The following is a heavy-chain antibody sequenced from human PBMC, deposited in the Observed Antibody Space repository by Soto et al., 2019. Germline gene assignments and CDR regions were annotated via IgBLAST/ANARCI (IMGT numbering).Heavy chain of an antibody. CDR1: GYTFTSYY. V-gene: IGHV1-46*01. Sequence: ASVKVSWKASGYTFTSYYMHWVRQAPGQGLEWMGIINPSGGSTSYAQKFQGRVTMTRDTSTSTVYMELSSLRSEDTAVYYCARAVGYYDSSGYFDYWGQGTLVTVSS. CDR3: ARAVGYYDSSGYFDY. D-gene: IGHD3-22*01. J-gene: IGHJ4*02. CDR2: INPSGGST.